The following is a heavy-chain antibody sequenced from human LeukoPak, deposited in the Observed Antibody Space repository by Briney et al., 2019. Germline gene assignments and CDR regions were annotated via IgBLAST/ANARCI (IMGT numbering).Heavy chain of an antibody. CDR1: GGSISSSSYY. Sequence: SETLSLTCTVSGGSISSSSYYWGWIRQPPGKGLEWIGSIYYSGSTYYNPSLKSQVTISVDTSKNQFSLKLSSVTAADTAVYYCARGLSSWFDPWGQGTLVTVSS. V-gene: IGHV4-39*01. CDR3: ARGLSSWFDP. CDR2: IYYSGST. J-gene: IGHJ5*02. D-gene: IGHD2-2*01.